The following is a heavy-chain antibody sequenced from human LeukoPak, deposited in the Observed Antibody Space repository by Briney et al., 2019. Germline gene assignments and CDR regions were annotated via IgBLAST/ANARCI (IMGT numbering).Heavy chain of an antibody. J-gene: IGHJ4*02. CDR2: ISYDGSNK. CDR1: GFSFSSYA. CDR3: ARPQGTYYYDSSGYSPGSWDY. D-gene: IGHD3-22*01. V-gene: IGHV3-30-3*01. Sequence: PGGSLRLSCAASGFSFSSYAMHWVRQAPGKGLEWVAVISYDGSNKYYADSVKGRFTISRDNSKNTLYLQMNSLRAEDTAVYYCARPQGTYYYDSSGYSPGSWDYWGQGTLVTVSS.